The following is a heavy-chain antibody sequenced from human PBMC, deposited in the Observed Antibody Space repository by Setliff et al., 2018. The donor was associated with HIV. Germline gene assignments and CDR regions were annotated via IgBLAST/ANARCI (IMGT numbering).Heavy chain of an antibody. CDR2: LHLSGDT. CDR1: GDSINSGTYY. D-gene: IGHD3-10*01. V-gene: IGHV4-61*02. J-gene: IGHJ6*01. CDR3: ARDNSYYYGSGSHYWYGMDD. Sequence: SETLSLTCTVSGDSINSGTYYWSWIRQPAGKGLEWIGRLHLSGDTNYNPSLKSRVTMSIDTSKNQFSLKLSSVTAADTAVYYCARDNSYYYGSGSHYWYGMDDWGQGTTVTVSS.